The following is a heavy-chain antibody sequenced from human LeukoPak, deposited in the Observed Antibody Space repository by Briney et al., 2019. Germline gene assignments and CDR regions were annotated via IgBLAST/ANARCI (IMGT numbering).Heavy chain of an antibody. CDR2: INPSGGST. CDR3: ARGEWELILD. Sequence: GVSVKVSCKASGYTFSSYYMHWVRQAPGQGLEWMGIINPSGGSTSYAQKFQGRVTVTRDTSTSTVYVDLSSLRSEDTAVYYCARGEWELILDWGQGTLVTVSS. J-gene: IGHJ4*02. V-gene: IGHV1-46*01. CDR1: GYTFSSYY. D-gene: IGHD1-26*01.